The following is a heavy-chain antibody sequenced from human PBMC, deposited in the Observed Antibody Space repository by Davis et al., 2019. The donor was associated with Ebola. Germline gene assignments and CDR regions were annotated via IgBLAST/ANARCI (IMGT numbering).Heavy chain of an antibody. D-gene: IGHD3-3*01. CDR2: ISSNGGST. CDR3: ARAGYYDFWSGYYGNWFDP. CDR1: GFTFSSYA. Sequence: GESLKISCAASGFTFSSYAMHWVRQAPGKGLEYVSAISSNGGSTYYANSVKGRFTISRDNSKNTLYLQMGSLRAEDMAVYYCARAGYYDFWSGYYGNWFDPWGQGTLVTVSS. J-gene: IGHJ5*02. V-gene: IGHV3-64*01.